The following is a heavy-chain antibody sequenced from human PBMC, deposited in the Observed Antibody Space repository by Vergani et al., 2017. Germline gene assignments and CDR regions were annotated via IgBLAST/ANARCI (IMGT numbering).Heavy chain of an antibody. D-gene: IGHD5-24*01. CDR1: GYTFTSYD. CDR3: ARARWLQKFDY. Sequence: QVQLVQSGAEVKKPGASVKVSCKASGYTFTSYDINWVRQAPGQGLEWMGWINPNSGGPNYAQKFPGRVTMTRATSISTAYMGLSRLRSDDTAVYYCARARWLQKFDYWGQGTLVTVSS. V-gene: IGHV1-2*02. J-gene: IGHJ4*02. CDR2: INPNSGGP.